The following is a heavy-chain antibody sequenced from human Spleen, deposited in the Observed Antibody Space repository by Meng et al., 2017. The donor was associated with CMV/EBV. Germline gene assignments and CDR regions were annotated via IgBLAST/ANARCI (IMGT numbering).Heavy chain of an antibody. Sequence: TGFTFSNAWMTWVRQAPGKGLGWVGGIKRKSDGGKTEYAAPVKGRVTISRDDSKDMLYLQMNSLRIEDTAVYYCTTHVVVPATADYWGQGTLVTVSS. D-gene: IGHD2-21*02. CDR3: TTHVVVPATADY. CDR2: IKRKSDGGKT. J-gene: IGHJ4*02. V-gene: IGHV3-15*07. CDR1: GFTFSNAW.